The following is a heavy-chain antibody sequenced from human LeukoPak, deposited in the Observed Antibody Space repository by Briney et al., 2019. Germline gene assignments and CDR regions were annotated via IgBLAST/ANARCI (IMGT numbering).Heavy chain of an antibody. CDR1: GFTFSSYA. D-gene: IGHD3-22*01. J-gene: IGHJ4*02. CDR2: ISYDGSNK. CDR3: ARDLGDSSGYCSYFDY. Sequence: GGSLRLSCAASGFTFSSYAMHWVRQAPGKGLEWVAVISYDGSNKYYADSVKGRFTISRDNSKNTLYLQMNSLRAEDTAVYYCARDLGDSSGYCSYFDYWGQGTLVTVSS. V-gene: IGHV3-30*01.